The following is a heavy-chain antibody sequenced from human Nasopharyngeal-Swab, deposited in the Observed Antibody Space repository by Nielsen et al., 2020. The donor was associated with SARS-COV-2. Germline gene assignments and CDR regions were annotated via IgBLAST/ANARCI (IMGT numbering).Heavy chain of an antibody. V-gene: IGHV3-23*01. CDR1: GFTFSSHA. Sequence: GESLKISCAASGFTFSSHAMTWVRQAPGKGLEWVSAISGGGANTYYADSVKGRFTISRDNSQNTLYLQMNSLRAEDTAVYHCAKGDYSDYFFDYWSQGTLVTVSS. J-gene: IGHJ4*02. CDR2: ISGGGANT. D-gene: IGHD4-11*01. CDR3: AKGDYSDYFFDY.